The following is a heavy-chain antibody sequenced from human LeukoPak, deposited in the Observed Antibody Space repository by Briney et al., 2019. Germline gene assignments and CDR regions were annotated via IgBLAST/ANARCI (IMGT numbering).Heavy chain of an antibody. V-gene: IGHV3-15*01. J-gene: IGHJ4*02. CDR1: GFTFSNAW. Sequence: GGSLRLSCAASGFTFSNAWMSWVRQAPGKGLEWVGRIKSKTDGGTTDYAAPVKGRFTISRDDSKNTLYLQMNSLKTEDTAVYYCTTDSPIVATLHGGDYWGQGTLVTVSS. CDR3: TTDSPIVATLHGGDY. CDR2: IKSKTDGGTT. D-gene: IGHD5-12*01.